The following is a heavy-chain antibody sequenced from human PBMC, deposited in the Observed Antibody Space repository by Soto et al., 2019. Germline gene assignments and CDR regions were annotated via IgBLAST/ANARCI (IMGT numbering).Heavy chain of an antibody. D-gene: IGHD1-26*01. Sequence: QVQLVQSGAEVTKPGSSVKVSCKASGGTFSSYTISWVRQAPGQGLEWMGRIIPILGIANYAQKFQGRVTITADKSTSTAYMELSSLRSEDTAVYYCAFQVGATSPFDYWGQGTLVTVSS. CDR2: IIPILGIA. CDR1: GGTFSSYT. CDR3: AFQVGATSPFDY. V-gene: IGHV1-69*02. J-gene: IGHJ4*02.